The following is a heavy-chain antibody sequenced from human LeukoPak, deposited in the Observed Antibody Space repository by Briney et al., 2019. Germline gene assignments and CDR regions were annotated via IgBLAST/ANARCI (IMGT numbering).Heavy chain of an antibody. CDR3: ARGSSAPDY. V-gene: IGHV3-48*03. CDR1: GFTFSSYE. D-gene: IGHD6-25*01. J-gene: IGHJ4*02. CDR2: ISSSGSTI. Sequence: GGSLRLSRAASGFTFSSYEMNWVRQAPGKGLEWVSYISSSGSTIYYADSVKGRFTISRDNAKNSLYLQMNSLRAEDTAVYYCARGSSAPDYWGQGTLVTVSS.